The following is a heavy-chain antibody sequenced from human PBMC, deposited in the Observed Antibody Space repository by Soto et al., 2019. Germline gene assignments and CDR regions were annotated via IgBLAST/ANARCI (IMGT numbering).Heavy chain of an antibody. D-gene: IGHD3-3*01. CDR1: GGSISSSSYY. J-gene: IGHJ5*02. CDR3: ARHFSEYYDFWSGPRGAYNWFDP. V-gene: IGHV4-39*01. Sequence: SETLSLTCTVSGGSISSSSYYWGWIRQPPGKGLEWIGSIYYSGSTYYNPSLKSRVTISVDTSKIQFSLKLSSVTAADTAVYYCARHFSEYYDFWSGPRGAYNWFDPWGQGTLVTVTS. CDR2: IYYSGST.